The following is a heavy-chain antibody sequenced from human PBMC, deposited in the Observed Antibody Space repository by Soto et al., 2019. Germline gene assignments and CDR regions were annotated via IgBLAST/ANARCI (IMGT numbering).Heavy chain of an antibody. J-gene: IGHJ4*02. V-gene: IGHV3-30*18. CDR3: AKDRLEMSSIGYFDY. D-gene: IGHD3-16*01. CDR2: ISNDGSNK. CDR1: GFRFSTYG. Sequence: GGSLRLSCAASGFRFSTYGMHWVRQAPGKGLEWVAFISNDGSNKYYADSVKGRFTISRDNSKNTLYLQMNSLRAEDTALYYCAKDRLEMSSIGYFDYWGQGTLVTVSS.